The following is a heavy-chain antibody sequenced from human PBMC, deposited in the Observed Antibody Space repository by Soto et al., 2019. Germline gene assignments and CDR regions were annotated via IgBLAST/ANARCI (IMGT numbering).Heavy chain of an antibody. D-gene: IGHD3-9*01. Sequence: EASVKVSCKASVYTFTSYGISWVRQAPGQGLEWMGGIIPIFGTANYAQKFQGRVTITADESTSTAYMELSSLRSEDTAVYYCARDGGARLRYFDPTPPNWFDPWGQGTLVTVSS. CDR3: ARDGGARLRYFDPTPPNWFDP. J-gene: IGHJ5*02. CDR2: IIPIFGTA. V-gene: IGHV1-69*13. CDR1: VYTFTSYG.